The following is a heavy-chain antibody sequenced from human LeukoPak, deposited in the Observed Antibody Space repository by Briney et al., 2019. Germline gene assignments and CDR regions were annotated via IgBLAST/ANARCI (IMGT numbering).Heavy chain of an antibody. CDR1: GFIFSSSW. Sequence: PGGSLRLSCEASGFIFSSSWMTWVRQAPGKGLEGVAIIWSGGTNNYYADSVKGRFTISRDNSKNTLYLQMDSLRAEDTALYYCARTHYDGGGYYKFDSWGQGTLVTVSS. J-gene: IGHJ4*02. CDR2: IWSGGTNN. CDR3: ARTHYDGGGYYKFDS. V-gene: IGHV3-33*08. D-gene: IGHD3-22*01.